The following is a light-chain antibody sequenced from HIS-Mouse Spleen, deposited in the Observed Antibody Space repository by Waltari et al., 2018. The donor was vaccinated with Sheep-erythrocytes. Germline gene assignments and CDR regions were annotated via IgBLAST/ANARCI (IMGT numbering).Light chain of an antibody. CDR1: SSDVGSYNL. J-gene: IGLJ2*01. V-gene: IGLV2-23*03. Sequence: QSALTQPASVSGSPGPSITISCTGTSSDVGSYNLFSWYQQHPGKAPKLMIYEGSKRPSGVSNRFSGSKSGNTASLTISGLQAEDEADYYCCSYAGSSTFHVVFGGGTKLTVL. CDR2: EGS. CDR3: CSYAGSSTFHVV.